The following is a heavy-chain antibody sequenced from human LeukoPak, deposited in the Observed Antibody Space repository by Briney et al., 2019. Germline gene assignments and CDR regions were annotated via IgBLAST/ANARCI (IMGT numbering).Heavy chain of an antibody. CDR1: GYTFTSYD. Sequence: GASVKVSCKGSGYTFTSYDINGGRQATGQGLEWMGWMNPNSGNTGYAQKFQGRVTMTRNTSISTAYMELSSLRSEDTAVYYCAIWTLVAGSNFDYWGQGTLVTVSS. CDR2: MNPNSGNT. J-gene: IGHJ4*02. D-gene: IGHD6-19*01. V-gene: IGHV1-8*01. CDR3: AIWTLVAGSNFDY.